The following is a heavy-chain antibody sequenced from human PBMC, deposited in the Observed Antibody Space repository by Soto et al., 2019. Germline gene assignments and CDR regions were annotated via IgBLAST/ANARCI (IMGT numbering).Heavy chain of an antibody. D-gene: IGHD2-15*01. J-gene: IGHJ5*02. Sequence: ASVKVSCKASGFTFTSSAMQWVRQARGQRLEWIGWIVLGSSKTNYAQKFQGRVTITEDISTSTAYMELSSLRSEDTAVYYCATRYCSGGSCYSWYWFDPWGQGTLVTVSS. CDR1: GFTFTSSA. CDR3: ATRYCSGGSCYSWYWFDP. CDR2: IVLGSSKT. V-gene: IGHV1-58*02.